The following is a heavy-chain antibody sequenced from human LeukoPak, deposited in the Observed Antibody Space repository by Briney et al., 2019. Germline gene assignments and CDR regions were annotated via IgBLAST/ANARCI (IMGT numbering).Heavy chain of an antibody. Sequence: KLSETLSLTCTVSGGSISSYYWSWIRQPPGKGLEWIGYIYYSGSTNYNPSLKSRVTISVDTSNNQFSLKLSSVTAADTAVYYCARESSGWYDQYFQHWGQGTLVTVSS. CDR3: ARESSGWYDQYFQH. CDR2: IYYSGST. J-gene: IGHJ1*01. V-gene: IGHV4-59*01. CDR1: GGSISSYY. D-gene: IGHD6-19*01.